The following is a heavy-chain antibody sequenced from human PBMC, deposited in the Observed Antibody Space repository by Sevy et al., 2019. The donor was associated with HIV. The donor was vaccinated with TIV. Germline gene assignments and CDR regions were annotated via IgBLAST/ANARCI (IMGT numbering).Heavy chain of an antibody. CDR1: GFTFDDYA. D-gene: IGHD3-10*01. CDR3: AAGYYGSGSHFDY. Sequence: GGSLRLSCAASGFTFDDYAMHWVRQAPGKGLEWVSAISGSGGSTYYADSVKGRFTISRDNSKNTLYLQMNSLRAEDTAVYYCAAGYYGSGSHFDYWGQGTLVTVSS. V-gene: IGHV3-23*01. CDR2: ISGSGGST. J-gene: IGHJ4*02.